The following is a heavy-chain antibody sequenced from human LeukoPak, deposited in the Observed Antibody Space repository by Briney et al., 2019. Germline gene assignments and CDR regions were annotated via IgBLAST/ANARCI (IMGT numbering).Heavy chain of an antibody. CDR2: IYSGGST. J-gene: IGHJ5*02. CDR3: AREPQYYDSSGSRVS. CDR1: GFTVSSNY. D-gene: IGHD3-22*01. V-gene: IGHV3-53*01. Sequence: PGGSLRLSCAASGFTVSSNYMSWVRQAPGKGLEGVSVIYSGGSTYYADSVKGRFTISRDNSKNTLYLQMNSLRAEDTAVYYCAREPQYYDSSGSRVSWGQGTLVTVSS.